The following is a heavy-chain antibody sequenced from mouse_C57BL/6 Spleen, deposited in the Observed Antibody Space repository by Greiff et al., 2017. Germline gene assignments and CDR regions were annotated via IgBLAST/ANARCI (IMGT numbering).Heavy chain of an antibody. D-gene: IGHD2-1*01. CDR3: ARSKLPYYFDY. CDR2: INPGSGGT. Sequence: QVQLQQSGAELVRPGTSVKVSCKASGYAFTNYLIEWVKQRPGQGLEWIGVINPGSGGTNYNEKFKGKATLTADKSSSTAYMQLSSLTSEDSAVYFYARSKLPYYFDYWGQGTTLTVSS. J-gene: IGHJ2*01. V-gene: IGHV1-54*01. CDR1: GYAFTNYL.